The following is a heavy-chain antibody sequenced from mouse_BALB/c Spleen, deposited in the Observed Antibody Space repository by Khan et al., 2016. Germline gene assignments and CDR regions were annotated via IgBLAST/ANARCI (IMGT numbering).Heavy chain of an antibody. CDR3: SRGSMFMTFDY. CDR1: GYTFTDYS. J-gene: IGHJ2*01. V-gene: IGHV9-2-1*01. CDR2: INTETGQP. D-gene: IGHD1-1*01. Sequence: QIQLVQSGPELKKPGETVKISCKASGYTFTDYSMLWVKQAPGKGLKWMGWINTETGQPTYADDFKGRFAFSFGTSASTVYLQINNLKNEDTATYFCSRGSMFMTFDYWGQGSTLTVSS.